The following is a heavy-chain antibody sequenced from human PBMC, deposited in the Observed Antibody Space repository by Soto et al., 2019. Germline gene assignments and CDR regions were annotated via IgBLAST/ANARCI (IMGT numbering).Heavy chain of an antibody. CDR2: IWYDGSNK. CDR3: ARDVDTAMVTGFDY. V-gene: IGHV3-33*01. J-gene: IGHJ4*02. CDR1: GFTFSSYG. Sequence: QVQLVESGGGVVQPGRSLRLSCAASGFTFSSYGMHCVRQAPGKGLEWVAVIWYDGSNKYYADFVKGRFTISRDNSKNTLYLQMNSLRAEDTAVYYCARDVDTAMVTGFDYWGQGTLVTVSS. D-gene: IGHD5-18*01.